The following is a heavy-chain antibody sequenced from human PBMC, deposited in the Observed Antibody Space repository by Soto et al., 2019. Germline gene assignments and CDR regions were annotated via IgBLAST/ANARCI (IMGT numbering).Heavy chain of an antibody. CDR1: GGSISSYF. Sequence: SETLSLTCTVSGGSISSYFYLWVRQPPGKGLEWVGSVYYTGTTDYNPSLKSRVTISVDTSKTQFSLNLRSVTAADTAVYYCARDLAAVPRAFDYWGRGTLVNVSS. J-gene: IGHJ4*02. D-gene: IGHD6-13*01. V-gene: IGHV4-59*01. CDR2: VYYTGTT. CDR3: ARDLAAVPRAFDY.